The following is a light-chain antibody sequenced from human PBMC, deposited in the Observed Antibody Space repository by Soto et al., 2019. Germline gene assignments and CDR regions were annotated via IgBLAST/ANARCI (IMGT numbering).Light chain of an antibody. J-gene: IGKJ2*01. CDR2: AAS. V-gene: IGKV1-27*01. Sequence: DIQMTQSPSSLSTSVGDRVTLTCRASQAISNYLAWYQRKPGNVPKLLIYAASTLQSGVPSRFSGSGSGTDFTLTINNLQPEDVATYYCQRYDSAPYTFGQGTKLEIK. CDR1: QAISNY. CDR3: QRYDSAPYT.